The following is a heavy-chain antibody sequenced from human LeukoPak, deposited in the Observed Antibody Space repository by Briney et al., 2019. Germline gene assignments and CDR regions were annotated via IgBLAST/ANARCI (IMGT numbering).Heavy chain of an antibody. Sequence: GGSLRLSCAASGFTFSSYWMSWVRQAPGKGLEWVANIKQDGSEKYYVDSVKGRFTISRDNAKNSLYLQMNSLRAEDTAVYYCAGIVVVPAAMWDYFDYWGQGTLVTVSS. CDR3: AGIVVVPAAMWDYFDY. J-gene: IGHJ4*02. D-gene: IGHD2-2*01. CDR1: GFTFSSYW. CDR2: IKQDGSEK. V-gene: IGHV3-7*01.